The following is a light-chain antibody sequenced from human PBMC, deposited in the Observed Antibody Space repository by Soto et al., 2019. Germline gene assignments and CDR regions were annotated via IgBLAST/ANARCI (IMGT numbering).Light chain of an antibody. J-gene: IGKJ4*01. CDR3: QQYNNWPLT. CDR2: GAS. Sequence: IVLTQSPGTLSLSPGERATLSCRASQSISSTYLTWYHQKPGQAPRLLIYGASTRATDIPARFSGSGSGTEFTLTISSLQSEDFALYYCQQYNNWPLTFGGGTKVDI. V-gene: IGKV3-15*01. CDR1: QSISSTY.